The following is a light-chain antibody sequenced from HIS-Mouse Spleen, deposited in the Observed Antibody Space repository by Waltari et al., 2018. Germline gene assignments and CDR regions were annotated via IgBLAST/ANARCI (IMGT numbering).Light chain of an antibody. CDR2: KVS. CDR3: MQGTHWAET. V-gene: IGKV2-30*02. CDR1: QSLVHSDGNTY. J-gene: IGKJ1*01. Sequence: DVVMTQSPLSLPVTLGQPASISCRSSQSLVHSDGNTYLNWFQQRPGQSPRRLISKVSNRDSGVPDRFSGSGSGTDFTLKISRVEAEDVGVYYCMQGTHWAETFGQGTKVEIK.